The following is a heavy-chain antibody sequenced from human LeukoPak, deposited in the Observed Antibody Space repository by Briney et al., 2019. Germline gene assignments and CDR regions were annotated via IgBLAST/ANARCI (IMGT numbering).Heavy chain of an antibody. CDR1: GGSISSSSYY. CDR2: IYHSRST. V-gene: IGHV4-39*07. J-gene: IGHJ6*03. Sequence: SETLSLTCTVSGGSISSSSYYWGWIRQPPGKGLEWIGSIYHSRSTYYNPSLKSRVTISVDTSKNQFSLKLSSVTAANTAVYYCAVRGGWSPYYYESIGPPGDYIEVWGKGTTVTVSS. CDR3: AVRGGWSPYYYESIGPPGDYIEV. D-gene: IGHD3-22*01.